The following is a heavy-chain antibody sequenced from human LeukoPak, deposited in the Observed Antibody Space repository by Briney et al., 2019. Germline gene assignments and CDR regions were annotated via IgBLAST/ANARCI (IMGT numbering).Heavy chain of an antibody. D-gene: IGHD3-9*01. CDR1: GYTFTSYG. CDR2: ISAYNGNT. CDR3: AAKTDAYYDTLTGYSVAEYFQH. J-gene: IGHJ1*01. V-gene: IGHV1-18*01. Sequence: GASVKVSCKASGYTFTSYGISWVRQAPGQALEWMGWISAYNGNTNYAQKLQGRVTMTTDTSTSTAYMELRSLRSDDTAVYYCAAKTDAYYDTLTGYSVAEYFQHWGQGTLVTVSS.